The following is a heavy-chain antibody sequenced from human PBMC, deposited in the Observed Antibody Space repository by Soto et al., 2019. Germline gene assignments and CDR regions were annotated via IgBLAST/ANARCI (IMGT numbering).Heavy chain of an antibody. J-gene: IGHJ5*02. D-gene: IGHD3-10*01. Sequence: QVHLVQSGAEVKKPGSSVKVSCTSSGDTFSSYSYSWVRLVPGQGLEWMGGFSHVFGGPNYAQNFLDRVTITANQFTRTVYLELSGLTSDDTAVYYCARGVTRGSFPPFDPWGQGTLVTISS. CDR3: ARGVTRGSFPPFDP. CDR2: FSHVFGGP. V-gene: IGHV1-69*13. CDR1: GDTFSSYS.